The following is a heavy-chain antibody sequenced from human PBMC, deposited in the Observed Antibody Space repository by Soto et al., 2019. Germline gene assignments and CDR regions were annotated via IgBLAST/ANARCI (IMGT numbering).Heavy chain of an antibody. V-gene: IGHV1-18*01. CDR2: ISAYNDKT. J-gene: IGHJ4*02. Sequence: QVQLVQSGAEVKKPGASVKVSCKASGYTFTNYGISWVRQAPGQGLEWMGWISAYNDKTNYAQKLQGRVTMTTDTSTSTVYMDLRSLRYDYTAVYYRLLTTFHFTIWYLPPLDYWGQGTLVTVSS. CDR1: GYTFTNYG. D-gene: IGHD6-13*01. CDR3: LLTTFHFTIWYLPPLDY.